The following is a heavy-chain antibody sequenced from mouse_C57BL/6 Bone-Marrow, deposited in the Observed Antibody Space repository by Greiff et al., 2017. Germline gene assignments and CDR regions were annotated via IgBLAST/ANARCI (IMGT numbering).Heavy chain of an antibody. CDR3: ARHYYDYDDVDY. CDR2: IDPSDSYT. D-gene: IGHD2-4*01. Sequence: QVQLQQPGAELVRPGTSVKLSCKASGYTFTSYWMHWVKQRPGQGLEWIGVIDPSDSYTNYNQNVKGKATLTVDTSSSTAYMQLSSQTSEDSAVYDCARHYYDYDDVDYWGQGTTLTVSS. J-gene: IGHJ2*01. V-gene: IGHV1-59*01. CDR1: GYTFTSYW.